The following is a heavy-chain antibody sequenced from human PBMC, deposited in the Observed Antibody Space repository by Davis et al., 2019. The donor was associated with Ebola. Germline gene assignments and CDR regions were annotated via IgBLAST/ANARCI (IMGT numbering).Heavy chain of an antibody. Sequence: LSCAASAFTSSDYWMNWVRQPPGTGLEWVANIKDDGSEEYFVDSLKGPFTISRDNAKNSIYLQMNSLRVEDTAVYYCARGRPGSYNTDFGPWGQGTLVTVSS. CDR2: IKDDGSEE. J-gene: IGHJ5*02. CDR1: AFTSSDYW. CDR3: ARGRPGSYNTDFGP. D-gene: IGHD3-3*01. V-gene: IGHV3-7*03.